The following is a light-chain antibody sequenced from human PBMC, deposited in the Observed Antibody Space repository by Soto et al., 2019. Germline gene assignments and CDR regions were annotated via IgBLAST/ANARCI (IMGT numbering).Light chain of an antibody. CDR2: GAS. CDR1: QSVRSTY. V-gene: IGKV3-20*01. J-gene: IGKJ4*01. CDR3: QQYGNSPLT. Sequence: EIVLTQSPGTLSLSPGDRATLSCRASQSVRSTYLAWYQQKPGQAPRLLIYGASSRATGIPDRFSGSGSGTDFTLTIRRLEPEDFAVYYCQQYGNSPLTFGGGTKVEIK.